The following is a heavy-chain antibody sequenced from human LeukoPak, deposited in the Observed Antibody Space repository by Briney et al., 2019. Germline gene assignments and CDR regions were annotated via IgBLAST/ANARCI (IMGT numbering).Heavy chain of an antibody. V-gene: IGHV3-21*04. D-gene: IGHD6-19*01. J-gene: IGHJ4*02. CDR3: ATSIGVAVAFDF. CDR2: IGSASSYV. Sequence: GGSLRLSCAASGFTVSSNYMSWVRQAPGKGLEWVAFIGSASSYVFYADSVKGRFTISRDNAKNSLYLQMNSLKAADTAIYYCATSIGVAVAFDFWGQGTLGTVSS. CDR1: GFTVSSNY.